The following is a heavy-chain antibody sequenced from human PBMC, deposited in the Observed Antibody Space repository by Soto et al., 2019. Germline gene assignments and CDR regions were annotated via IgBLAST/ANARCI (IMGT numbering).Heavy chain of an antibody. V-gene: IGHV4-31*03. CDR1: GGSISSGGYY. CDR3: GGTPKDSRSSDY. J-gene: IGHJ4*02. CDR2: IYYSGST. D-gene: IGHD6-13*01. Sequence: QVQLQESGPGLVKPSQTLSLTCTVSGGSISSGGYYWSWIRQHPGKGLEWIGYIYYSGSTYYNPSLQNRVTITVDTSKKQFSPKLSSVTAADTAVYYCGGTPKDSRSSDYWGQGTLVTVSS.